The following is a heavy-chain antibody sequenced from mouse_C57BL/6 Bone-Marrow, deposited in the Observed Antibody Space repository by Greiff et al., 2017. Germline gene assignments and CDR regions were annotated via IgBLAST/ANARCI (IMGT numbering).Heavy chain of an antibody. V-gene: IGHV1-50*01. J-gene: IGHJ3*01. Sequence: QVQLKQPGAELVKPGASVKLSCKASGYTFTSYWMQWVKQRPGQGLEWIGEIDPSDSYTNYNQKVKGKATLTVDPSSSTAYMQLSSLTSEDSAVYYCASPTAQATWAWFAYWGQGTLVTVSA. D-gene: IGHD3-2*02. CDR1: GYTFTSYW. CDR2: IDPSDSYT. CDR3: ASPTAQATWAWFAY.